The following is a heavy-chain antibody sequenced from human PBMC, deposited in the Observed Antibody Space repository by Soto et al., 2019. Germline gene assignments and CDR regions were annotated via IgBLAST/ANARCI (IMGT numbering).Heavy chain of an antibody. Sequence: PGESLKTSCKGSGYSFPNYWIGWVRQMPGEGLEWMGIIHPGNSDTRYRPSFQGQVTISVDKSISTAYLQWSSLKASDTGMYYCVAATYSSGWNGWGQGTLVTVSS. D-gene: IGHD6-19*01. V-gene: IGHV5-51*01. CDR3: VAATYSSGWNG. CDR2: IHPGNSDT. CDR1: GYSFPNYW. J-gene: IGHJ4*02.